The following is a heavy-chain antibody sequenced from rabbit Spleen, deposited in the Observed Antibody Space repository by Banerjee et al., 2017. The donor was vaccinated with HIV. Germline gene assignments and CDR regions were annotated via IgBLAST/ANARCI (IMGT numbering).Heavy chain of an antibody. D-gene: IGHD4-1*01. Sequence: QEQLEESGGDLVKPGASLTLTCTASGIDFSKVYYMCWVRQAPGKGLEWIGCLYTDNGRTYYASWAKGRFTISKTSSTTVTLQMTSLTAADTATYFCARDFPNNGWGEFNLWGPGTLVTVS. CDR3: ARDFPNNGWGEFNL. V-gene: IGHV1S45*01. J-gene: IGHJ4*01. CDR2: LYTDNGRT. CDR1: GIDFSKVYY.